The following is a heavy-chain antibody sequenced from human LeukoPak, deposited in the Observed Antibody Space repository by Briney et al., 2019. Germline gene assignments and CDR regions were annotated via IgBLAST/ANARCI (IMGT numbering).Heavy chain of an antibody. V-gene: IGHV1-2*02. CDR2: INPNSGGT. Sequence: GASVKVSCKASGYTFTGYYMHWVRQAPGQGLEWMGWINPNSGGTNYAQKFQGRVTMTRDTSISTAYMELSRLRSDDTAVYYCARSRSSGWYYSDYFDYWGQGTLVTVSS. CDR3: ARSRSSGWYYSDYFDY. D-gene: IGHD6-19*01. J-gene: IGHJ4*02. CDR1: GYTFTGYY.